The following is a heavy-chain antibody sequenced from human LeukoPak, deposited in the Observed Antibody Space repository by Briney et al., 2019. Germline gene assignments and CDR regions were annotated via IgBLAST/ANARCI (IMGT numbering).Heavy chain of an antibody. Sequence: SETLSLTCTVSGGSISSHYWSWTRQPPGKGLEWIGYIYYSGSTNYNPSLKSRVTISVDTSKNQFSLKLSSVTAADTAVYYCARGSMGSGSSLDYWGQGTLVTVSS. D-gene: IGHD3-10*01. CDR1: GGSISSHY. J-gene: IGHJ4*02. CDR2: IYYSGST. CDR3: ARGSMGSGSSLDY. V-gene: IGHV4-59*11.